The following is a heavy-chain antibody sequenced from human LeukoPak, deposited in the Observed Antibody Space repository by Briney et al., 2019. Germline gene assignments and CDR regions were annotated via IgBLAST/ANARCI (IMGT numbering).Heavy chain of an antibody. D-gene: IGHD3-10*01. J-gene: IGHJ5*02. CDR1: GFTFSSYW. CDR2: INSDGSST. Sequence: GGSLRLSCAASGFTFSSYWMHWVRQAPEKGLVWVSRINSDGSSTSYADSVKGRFTISRDNAKNTLYLQMNSLRAEDTAVYYCARSDHYYGSGSYLDWFDPWGQGTLVTVSS. CDR3: ARSDHYYGSGSYLDWFDP. V-gene: IGHV3-74*01.